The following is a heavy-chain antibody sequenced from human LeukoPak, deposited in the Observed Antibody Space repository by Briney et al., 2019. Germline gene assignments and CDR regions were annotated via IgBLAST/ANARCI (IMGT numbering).Heavy chain of an antibody. D-gene: IGHD2-15*01. J-gene: IGHJ4*02. CDR2: IKSKSDGGTI. CDR3: TTRRQDGW. CDR1: GFTFSDAW. V-gene: IGHV3-15*01. Sequence: GGSLRLSCVGSGFTFSDAWMSWVRQAPGKGLEWVGRIKSKSDGGTIDYAAPVKGRFTISRDDSRNTLYLQMNSLKTEDTAVHYCTTRRQDGWWGQGTLVTVS.